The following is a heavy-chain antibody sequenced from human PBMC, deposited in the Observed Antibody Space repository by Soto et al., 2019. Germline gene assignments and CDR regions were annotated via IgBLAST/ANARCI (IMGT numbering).Heavy chain of an antibody. D-gene: IGHD1-26*01. V-gene: IGHV1-69*02. J-gene: IGHJ5*02. CDR2: IIPILGIA. Sequence: QVQLVQSGAEVKKPGSSVKVSCKASGGTFSSYTISWVRQAPGQGLEWMGRIIPILGIANYAQKFQGRVTITADKSTSTAYMELSSLRSEDTAVFYCARTSLGWELLQEKFDPWGQGTLVNVSS. CDR3: ARTSLGWELLQEKFDP. CDR1: GGTFSSYT.